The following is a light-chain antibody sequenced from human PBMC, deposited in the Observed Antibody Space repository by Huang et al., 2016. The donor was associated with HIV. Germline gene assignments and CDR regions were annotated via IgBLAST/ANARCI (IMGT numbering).Light chain of an antibody. V-gene: IGKV3-11*01. CDR3: QQRDDRLT. CDR1: QAISNN. CDR2: DDS. Sequence: EIVLTQSPGTLSLFPGQRAPLSCRASQAISNNLAWYQQKPGQAPRLLIYDDSNRVTGISPRFSGSGSGTDFPLTISSLEPGDFAVYYCQQRDDRLTFGGGTSVE. J-gene: IGKJ4*01.